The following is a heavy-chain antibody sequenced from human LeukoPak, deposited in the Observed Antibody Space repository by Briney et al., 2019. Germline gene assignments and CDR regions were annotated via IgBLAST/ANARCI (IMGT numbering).Heavy chain of an antibody. CDR2: IYYSGST. J-gene: IGHJ3*02. CDR1: GDSISSGRYY. D-gene: IGHD3-10*01. Sequence: PSETLSLTCTVSGDSISSGRYYWSWIRQHPGKGLEWIGYIYYSGSTYYNPSLKSRVTISVDTSKNQFSLKLSSVTAADTAVYYCAGTSGGAWGLWFGEALDAFDIWGQGTMVTVSS. CDR3: AGTSGGAWGLWFGEALDAFDI. V-gene: IGHV4-30-4*08.